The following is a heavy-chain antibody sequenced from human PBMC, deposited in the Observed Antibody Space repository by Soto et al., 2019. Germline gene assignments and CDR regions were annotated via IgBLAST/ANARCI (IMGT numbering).Heavy chain of an antibody. D-gene: IGHD3-22*01. J-gene: IGHJ2*01. V-gene: IGHV3-23*01. Sequence: EVQLLESGGGLVQPGGSLRLSCAASGFTFSSYAMSWVRQAPGKGLEWVSAISGSGGSTYYADSVKGRFTISRDNSKNTLYLQMNSLRAEDTAVYYCAKSPYDSSGYYYPAHYWYFDLWGRGTLVTVSS. CDR1: GFTFSSYA. CDR3: AKSPYDSSGYYYPAHYWYFDL. CDR2: ISGSGGST.